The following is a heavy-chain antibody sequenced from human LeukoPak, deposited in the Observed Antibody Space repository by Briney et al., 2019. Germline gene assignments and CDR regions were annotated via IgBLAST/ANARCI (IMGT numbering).Heavy chain of an antibody. CDR1: GYTFTGYY. Sequence: ASVKVSCKASGYTFTGYYMHWVRQAPGQGLEWMGWINPNSGGTNYAQKFQGRVTMTRDTSISTAYMELSRLRSDDTAVYHCARELGYCSSTSCPPGYWGQGTLVTVSS. CDR2: INPNSGGT. V-gene: IGHV1-2*02. CDR3: ARELGYCSSTSCPPGY. J-gene: IGHJ4*02. D-gene: IGHD2-2*01.